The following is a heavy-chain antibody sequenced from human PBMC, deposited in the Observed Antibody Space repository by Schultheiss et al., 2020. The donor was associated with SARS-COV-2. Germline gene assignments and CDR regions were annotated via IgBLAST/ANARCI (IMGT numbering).Heavy chain of an antibody. CDR1: GLTVSSNY. J-gene: IGHJ6*03. V-gene: IGHV3-15*05. Sequence: GGSLRLSCAASGLTVSSNYMSWVRQAPGKGLEWVGRIKSKTDGGTTDYAAPVKGRFTISRDNSKNTLYLQMSSLRAEDTAVYYCVKGRGQLWDYYMDVWGKGTTVTVSS. D-gene: IGHD5-18*01. CDR2: IKSKTDGGTT. CDR3: VKGRGQLWDYYMDV.